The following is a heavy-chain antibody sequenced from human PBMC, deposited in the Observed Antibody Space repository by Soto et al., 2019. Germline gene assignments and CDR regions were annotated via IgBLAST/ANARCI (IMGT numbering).Heavy chain of an antibody. CDR2: IYSCDST. D-gene: IGHD3-22*01. V-gene: IGHV3-66*03. CDR3: ARGSDRLYYYYYGMDV. Sequence: GGSLRLSCAASGFTVSSNYMSWVRQAPGKGLEWVSVIYSCDSTYYADSVKGRFAISRDNSKNTLYLQMNSLRAEDTAVYYCARGSDRLYYYYYGMDVWGQGTTVTVSS. CDR1: GFTVSSNY. J-gene: IGHJ6*02.